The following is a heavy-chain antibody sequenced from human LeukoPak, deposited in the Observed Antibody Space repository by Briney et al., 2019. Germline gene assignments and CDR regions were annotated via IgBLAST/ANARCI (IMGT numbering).Heavy chain of an antibody. V-gene: IGHV1-8*01. CDR1: GYTFTSYD. CDR2: MNPKSGNT. J-gene: IGHJ3*02. CDR3: ASGYEMIDAFDI. D-gene: IGHD3-16*01. Sequence: ASVKVSCKASGYTFTSYDINWVRQATGQGLEWMGWMNPKSGNTGYAQKFQGRVTMTRNTSISTAYMELSSLRSEDTAVYYCASGYEMIDAFDIWGQGTMVTVSS.